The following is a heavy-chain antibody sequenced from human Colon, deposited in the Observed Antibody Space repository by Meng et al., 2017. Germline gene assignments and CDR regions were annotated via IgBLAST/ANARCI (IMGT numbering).Heavy chain of an antibody. CDR1: GASVRSPDHQ. CDR3: ARDYWGSLDF. D-gene: IGHD3-16*01. V-gene: IGHV4-61*08. Sequence: QVQLQESGPGLGVPSETLSLICAVSGASVRSPDHQWGWVRQPPGKGLEWIGYARIDYANTNYNPSLKSRVNVSLDTSKNQFSLNVRSVTAADTAVYYCARDYWGSLDFWGQGILVTSPQ. J-gene: IGHJ4*02. CDR2: ARIDYANT.